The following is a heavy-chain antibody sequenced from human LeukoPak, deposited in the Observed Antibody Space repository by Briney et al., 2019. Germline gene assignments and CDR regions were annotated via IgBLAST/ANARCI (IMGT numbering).Heavy chain of an antibody. CDR2: VDPDGTTT. J-gene: IGHJ6*02. D-gene: IGHD2-8*02. CDR1: GFTLSNYW. Sequence: PGGSPRLSCAASGFTLSNYWMHWVRQAPGEGLVWVSRVDPDGTTTNYADSVTGRFTTSRDNAKNTLYLQMNSLRAEDTALYYCTRVQAGRSGLMDVWGRGTTVTVSS. V-gene: IGHV3-74*01. CDR3: TRVQAGRSGLMDV.